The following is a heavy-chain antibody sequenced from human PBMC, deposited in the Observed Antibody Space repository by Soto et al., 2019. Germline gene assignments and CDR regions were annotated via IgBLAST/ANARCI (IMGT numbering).Heavy chain of an antibody. CDR2: IYDGGTT. J-gene: IGHJ4*02. D-gene: IGHD1-1*01. V-gene: IGHV4-30-4*01. Sequence: QVQLQESGPRLVSPSQTLSLTCTVSGGSISSAAYCWSWIRQSPDKGLEWIGHIYDGGTTYSSPSHKGRVTISADTSETQFSLKLTSVSAADTAVYYCARGPSGYKVDYWGQGIQVTVS. CDR1: GGSISSAAYC. CDR3: ARGPSGYKVDY.